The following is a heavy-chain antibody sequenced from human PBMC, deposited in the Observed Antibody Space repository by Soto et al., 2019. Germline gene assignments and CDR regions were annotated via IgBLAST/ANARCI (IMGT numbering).Heavy chain of an antibody. V-gene: IGHV1-18*01. J-gene: IGHJ4*02. D-gene: IGHD6-13*01. CDR3: AREEGSSWYGVDY. CDR1: GYTFTSHG. CDR2: ISTYSGNT. Sequence: QVQLVQSGTEVKKPGASVKVSCKASGYTFTSHGISWVRQAPGQGLAWMGWISTYSGNTNYAQKLQDRVTMTTDTSTITAYMELRSLRSDDTSVYYCAREEGSSWYGVDYWGQGTLVTVSS.